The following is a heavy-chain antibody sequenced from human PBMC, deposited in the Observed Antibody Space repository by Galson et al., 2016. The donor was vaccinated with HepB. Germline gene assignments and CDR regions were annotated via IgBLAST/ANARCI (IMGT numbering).Heavy chain of an antibody. D-gene: IGHD3-3*01. V-gene: IGHV3-23*01. CDR2: IGGRGDST. CDR1: GFTFSSSA. CDR3: AKVGGYYDFWSGLDY. J-gene: IGHJ4*02. Sequence: SLRLSCAASGFTFSSSAMTWVRQAPGKGLEWVSSIGGRGDSTYYAASVDGRLTISRDNSKNTLYLQLNSLRVEDTAIYYWAKVGGYYDFWSGLDYWGQGTLVTVSS.